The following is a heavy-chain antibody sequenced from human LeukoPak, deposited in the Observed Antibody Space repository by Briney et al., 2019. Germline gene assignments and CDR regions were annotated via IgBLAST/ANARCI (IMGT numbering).Heavy chain of an antibody. CDR2: IYYSGST. Sequence: SETLSLTCTVSGGSISSGGYYWSWIRQHPGKGLEWIGYIYYSGSTYYNPSLKSRVTISVDTSKNQFSLKLSSVTAADTAVYYCAGIHYDFWSGYSGAFDIWGQGTMVTVSS. D-gene: IGHD3-3*01. CDR3: AGIHYDFWSGYSGAFDI. V-gene: IGHV4-31*03. J-gene: IGHJ3*02. CDR1: GGSISSGGYY.